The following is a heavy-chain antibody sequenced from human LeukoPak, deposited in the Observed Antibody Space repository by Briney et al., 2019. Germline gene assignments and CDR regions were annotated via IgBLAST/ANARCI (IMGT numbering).Heavy chain of an antibody. CDR3: ARTRTLPIAGRFDT. Sequence: GGSHRLSCAASGFTFSSYWMHWVRQGPGKGLVWVSRISTAGRSTDYVDSVKGRFTISRENAKNTLYLQMNSLRAEDTAVYYCARTRTLPIAGRFDTWGQGSLVSDS. D-gene: IGHD1-26*01. CDR2: ISTAGRST. J-gene: IGHJ5*02. CDR1: GFTFSSYW. V-gene: IGHV3-74*01.